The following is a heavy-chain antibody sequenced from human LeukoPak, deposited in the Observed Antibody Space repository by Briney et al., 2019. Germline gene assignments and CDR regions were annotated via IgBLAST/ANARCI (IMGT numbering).Heavy chain of an antibody. CDR3: ARDRGYYGSGSYRPFDY. CDR2: ISSSSDYI. D-gene: IGHD3-10*01. CDR1: GFTFSSST. J-gene: IGHJ4*02. Sequence: GGSLRLSCAASGFTFSSSTMNWVRRAPGKGLEWVSSISSSSDYIYYADSVKGRFTISRDNAKNSLYLQMNSQRAEDTAVYYCARDRGYYGSGSYRPFDYWGQGTLVTVSS. V-gene: IGHV3-21*01.